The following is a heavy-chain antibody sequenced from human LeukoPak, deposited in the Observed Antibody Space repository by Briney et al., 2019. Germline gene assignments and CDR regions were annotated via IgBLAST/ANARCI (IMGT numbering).Heavy chain of an antibody. CDR1: GFTFSSYA. CDR2: ISSNGGST. V-gene: IGHV3-64*02. D-gene: IGHD4-17*01. CDR3: ARTYGDYGYFDL. J-gene: IGHJ2*01. Sequence: GGSLRLSYAASGFTFSSYAMHWVRQAPGKGLEYVSAISSNGGSTYYADSVKGRFTISRDNSKNTLYLQMGSLRAEDMAVYYCARTYGDYGYFDLWGRGTLVTVSS.